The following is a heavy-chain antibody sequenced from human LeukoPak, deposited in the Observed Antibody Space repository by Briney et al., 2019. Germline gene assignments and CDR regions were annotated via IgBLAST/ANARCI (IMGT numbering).Heavy chain of an antibody. CDR3: AKQHGNFDS. V-gene: IGHV3-23*01. CDR1: GFILSSYA. J-gene: IGHJ4*02. D-gene: IGHD1-26*01. CDR2: ISASGGTI. Sequence: GGSLRLSCAASGFILSSYAMSWVRQAPGKGLEWVSHISASGGTIYYADSVKGRFTISRDNSMNTLYLQMNSLRAEDTALYYCAKQHGNFDSWGQGTLVTVSS.